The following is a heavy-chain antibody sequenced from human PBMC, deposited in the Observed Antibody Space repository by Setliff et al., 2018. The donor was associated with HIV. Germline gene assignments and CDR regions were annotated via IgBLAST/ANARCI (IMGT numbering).Heavy chain of an antibody. J-gene: IGHJ4*02. D-gene: IGHD3-22*01. CDR2: TKFDGSES. Sequence: GGSLRLSCVASGLTFNRYWMSWVRQVPGKGLEWVSNTKFDGSESYYVDSVKGRFIASTDNAKNSLFLQMNSLKAEDTAIYYCAKGFSRIVAVISDYWGLGTLVTVSS. CDR1: GLTFNRYW. V-gene: IGHV3-7*03. CDR3: AKGFSRIVAVISDY.